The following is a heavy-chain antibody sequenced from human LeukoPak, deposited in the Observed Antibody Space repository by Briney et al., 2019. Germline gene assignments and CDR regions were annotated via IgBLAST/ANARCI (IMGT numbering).Heavy chain of an antibody. V-gene: IGHV1-69*06. CDR2: IIPIFGTA. CDR3: ARGVDSGWYP. CDR1: GGTFSSYA. J-gene: IGHJ5*02. Sequence: SVKVSCKASGGTFSSYAISRVRQAPGQGLEWMGRIIPIFGTANYAQKFQGRVTINADKSTSTAYMELSSLRSEDTAVYYCARGVDSGWYPWGQGTLVTVSS. D-gene: IGHD6-19*01.